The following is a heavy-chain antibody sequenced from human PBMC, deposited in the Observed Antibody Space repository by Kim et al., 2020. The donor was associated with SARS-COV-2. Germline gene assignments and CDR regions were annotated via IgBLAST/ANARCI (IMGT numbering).Heavy chain of an antibody. J-gene: IGHJ4*02. D-gene: IGHD5-12*01. CDR3: ARETASFSGYDPKGEAFDY. Sequence: SETLSLTCTVSGGSISSGGYYWSWIRQHPGKGLEWIGYIYYSGSTYYNPSLKSRVTISVDTSKNQFSLKLSSVTAADTAVYYCARETASFSGYDPKGEAFDYWGQGTLVTVSS. CDR1: GGSISSGGYY. CDR2: IYYSGST. V-gene: IGHV4-31*03.